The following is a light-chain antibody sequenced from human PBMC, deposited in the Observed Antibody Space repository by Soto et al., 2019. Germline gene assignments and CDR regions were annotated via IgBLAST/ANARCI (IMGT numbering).Light chain of an antibody. CDR2: GAS. CDR1: QSVSSGF. Sequence: DIVLTQSPGTLSLTPGERATLSCRASQSVSSGFLAWYQQKPGQAPRLLIYGASSRATGIPDRFSGSGSGTDFTLTISRLEPEDFAVYYCQQYASSPQTFGQGTKVDI. CDR3: QQYASSPQT. V-gene: IGKV3-20*01. J-gene: IGKJ1*01.